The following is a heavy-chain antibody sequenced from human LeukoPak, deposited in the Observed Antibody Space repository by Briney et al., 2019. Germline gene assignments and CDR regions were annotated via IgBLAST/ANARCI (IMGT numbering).Heavy chain of an antibody. CDR2: INHSGST. J-gene: IGHJ5*02. Sequence: KPSETLSLTCAVYGGSFRGYYWSWIRQPPGKGLEWIGEINHSGSTNYNPSLKSRVTISVDTSKNQFSLKLSSVTAADTAVYYCARFCVRGVTWFDPWGQGTLVTVSS. CDR1: GGSFRGYY. CDR3: ARFCVRGVTWFDP. D-gene: IGHD3-10*02. V-gene: IGHV4-34*01.